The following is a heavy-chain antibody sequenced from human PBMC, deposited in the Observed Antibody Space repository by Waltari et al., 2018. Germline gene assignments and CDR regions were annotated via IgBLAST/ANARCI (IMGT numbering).Heavy chain of an antibody. Sequence: QVQLQQWGAGLLKPSETLSLTCAVYGGSFSGYSWSWIRQPPGKGLEWIGEIKHSGSTNYNPSLKSRVTISVDTSKNQFSLKLSSVTAADTAVYYCARGLRFLEWLGWFDPWGQGTLVTVSS. J-gene: IGHJ5*02. CDR3: ARGLRFLEWLGWFDP. D-gene: IGHD3-3*01. CDR2: IKHSGST. CDR1: GGSFSGYS. V-gene: IGHV4-34*01.